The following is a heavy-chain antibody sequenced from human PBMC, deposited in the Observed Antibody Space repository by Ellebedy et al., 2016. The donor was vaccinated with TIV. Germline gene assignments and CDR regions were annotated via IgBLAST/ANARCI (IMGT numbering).Heavy chain of an antibody. Sequence: PGGSLRLSCVASGFTFSHYTMHWVRQAPGKGLEWMAVKSYDDSHEYYAHSGRGRFTISRDNPKNTLYLQMNSLRPEDTALYYCARAYSSDWWSPDYWGQGTLVTVSS. CDR2: KSYDDSHE. V-gene: IGHV3-30-3*01. J-gene: IGHJ4*02. CDR1: GFTFSHYT. CDR3: ARAYSSDWWSPDY. D-gene: IGHD2-8*02.